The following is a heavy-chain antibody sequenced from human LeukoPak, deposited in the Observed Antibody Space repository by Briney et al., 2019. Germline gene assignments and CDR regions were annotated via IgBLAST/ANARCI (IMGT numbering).Heavy chain of an antibody. Sequence: PGGSLRLTCAASGFIFSSYWMSWVRQAPGKGLEWVANIKQDGSEKYYVDSVKGRFTISRDNAKNSLYSQMNSLRAEDTAVYYCARAPRRNFDYWGQGTLVTVSS. J-gene: IGHJ4*02. CDR3: ARAPRRNFDY. V-gene: IGHV3-7*01. CDR1: GFIFSSYW. CDR2: IKQDGSEK.